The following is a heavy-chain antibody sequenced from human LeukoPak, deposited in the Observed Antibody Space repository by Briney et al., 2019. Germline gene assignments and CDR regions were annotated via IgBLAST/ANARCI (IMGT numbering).Heavy chain of an antibody. CDR2: IRYDASNK. V-gene: IGHV3-30*02. J-gene: IGHJ4*02. Sequence: GGSLRLSCAASGFTFSTYGMHWVRQAPGEGLEWVAFIRYDASNKYYADSVKGRFTISRDNSKNTLYLQMNSLRAEDTAVYYCAKGTEVDYWGQGTLVTVSS. CDR3: AKGTEVDY. D-gene: IGHD1-1*01. CDR1: GFTFSTYG.